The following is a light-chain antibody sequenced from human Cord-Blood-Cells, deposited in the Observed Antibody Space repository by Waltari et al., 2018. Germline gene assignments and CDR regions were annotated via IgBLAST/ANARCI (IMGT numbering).Light chain of an antibody. CDR3: CSYAGSSTYV. CDR1: GSDVASYNL. V-gene: IGLV2-23*01. Sequence: QSALPHPASVSASPGQSITILSTGTGSDVASYNLFYWYQQHPGKAPNLMIYEGSKRPSGVSNRFSGSKSGNTASLTISGLQAEDEADYYCCSYAGSSTYVFGTGTKVTVL. J-gene: IGLJ1*01. CDR2: EGS.